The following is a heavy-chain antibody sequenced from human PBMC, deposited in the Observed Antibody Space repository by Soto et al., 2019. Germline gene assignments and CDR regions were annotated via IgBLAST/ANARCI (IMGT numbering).Heavy chain of an antibody. V-gene: IGHV4-30-2*01. CDR3: ARVPDY. CDR2: MYHSGST. Sequence: LQLQESGSGLVKPSQTLSLTCAVSAGSISSGDCSWSWIRKPPGKGLEWIGYMYHSGSTYYNPSLKSRVTISIDRSKNQFSLKLSSVTAADTAVYHCARVPDYWGQGILVTVSS. D-gene: IGHD2-2*01. CDR1: AGSISSGDCS. J-gene: IGHJ4*02.